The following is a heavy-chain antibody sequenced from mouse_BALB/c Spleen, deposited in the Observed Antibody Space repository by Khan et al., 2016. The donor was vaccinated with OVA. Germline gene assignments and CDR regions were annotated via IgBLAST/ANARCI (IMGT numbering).Heavy chain of an antibody. J-gene: IGHJ4*01. CDR1: GFTFSDAW. D-gene: IGHD1-1*01. CDR3: TANYVRYYYSMAY. CDR2: IRSKANNHAT. V-gene: IGHV6-6*01. Sequence: EVKLEESGGGLVQPGGSMKLSCAASGFTFSDAWMDWVRQSPEKGLEWVAEIRSKANNHATYYSESVRGRFTISRDDAKRSFSLQMNSLRAEDTGIYYRTANYVRYYYSMAYWGQGTSVTVSS.